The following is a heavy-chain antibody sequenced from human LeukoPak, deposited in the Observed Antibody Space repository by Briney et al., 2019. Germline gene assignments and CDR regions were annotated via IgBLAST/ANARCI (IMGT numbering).Heavy chain of an antibody. CDR2: INAGNGNT. J-gene: IGHJ4*02. CDR1: GYTFTSYA. V-gene: IGHV1-3*01. CDR3: AREGSWSGYDFDTALDY. D-gene: IGHD5-12*01. Sequence: ASVRVSCKASGYTFTSYAMHWVRQAPGQRLEWMGWINAGNGNTKYSQKFQGRVTITRDTSASTAYMELSSLRSEDTAVYYCAREGSWSGYDFDTALDYWGQGTLVTVSS.